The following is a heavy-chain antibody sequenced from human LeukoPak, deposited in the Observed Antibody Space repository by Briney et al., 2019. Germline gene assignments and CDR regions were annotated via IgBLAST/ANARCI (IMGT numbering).Heavy chain of an antibody. CDR3: AREDASAFDI. CDR1: GYSFTVYY. CDR2: INPSSGGT. J-gene: IGHJ3*02. V-gene: IGHV1-2*02. Sequence: GASVKVSCKASGYSFTVYYMHWERQVPGQGLEWMGWINPSSGGTKFAQKFQGRVTMTRDTSISTAYMELSRLRSDDTAVYYCAREDASAFDIWGQGTMVTVSS.